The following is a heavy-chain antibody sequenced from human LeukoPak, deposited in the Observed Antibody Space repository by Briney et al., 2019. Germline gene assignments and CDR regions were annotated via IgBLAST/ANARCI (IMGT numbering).Heavy chain of an antibody. CDR2: ISSGSTYI. CDR3: AGSDTTGYIPREWDYWYFDL. V-gene: IGHV3-21*01. Sequence: GGSLRLSCAASVFTFSSYSMHWVRQAPGKGLEWVSSISSGSTYIYFADSVKGRFTISRDNAKKSLYLQMDSLRAEDTAVYYCAGSDTTGYIPREWDYWYFDLWGRGTLVTVSS. D-gene: IGHD1-1*01. J-gene: IGHJ2*01. CDR1: VFTFSSYS.